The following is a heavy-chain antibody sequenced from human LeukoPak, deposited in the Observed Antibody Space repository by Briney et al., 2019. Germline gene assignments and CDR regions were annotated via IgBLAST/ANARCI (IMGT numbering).Heavy chain of an antibody. D-gene: IGHD1-26*01. CDR1: GGSFSGYY. CDR2: INHSGST. J-gene: IGHJ4*02. Sequence: PSETLSLTCAVYGGSFSGYYWSGIRQPPGKGLEWIGEINHSGSTNYNPSLKSRVTISVDTSKNQFSLKLSSVTAADTAVYYCARGRGSYFLYYFDYWGQGTLVTVSS. V-gene: IGHV4-34*01. CDR3: ARGRGSYFLYYFDY.